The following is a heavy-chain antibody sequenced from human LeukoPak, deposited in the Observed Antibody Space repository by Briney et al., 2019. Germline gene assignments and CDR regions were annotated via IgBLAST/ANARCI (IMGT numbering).Heavy chain of an antibody. Sequence: PGGSLRLSCAASGFTLSTYWMHWVRQAPGKGLVWVSRINNDGSTPSYADSVKGRFTISRDNAKNTLYLQMSSLRVEDTAMYYCARDRGYSSFDPWGQGTLVTVSS. J-gene: IGHJ5*02. V-gene: IGHV3-74*01. CDR2: INNDGSTP. CDR3: ARDRGYSSFDP. CDR1: GFTLSTYW.